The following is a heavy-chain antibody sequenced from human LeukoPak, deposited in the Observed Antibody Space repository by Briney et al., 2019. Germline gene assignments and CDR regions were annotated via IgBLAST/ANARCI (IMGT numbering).Heavy chain of an antibody. CDR1: GYTFSSYA. Sequence: SVKVSCKASGYTFSSYAISWVRQAPGQGLEWMGGIIPIFGTANYAQKFQGRVTITADESTSTAYMELSSLRSEDTAVYYCAVVLWFGSRGPEFDYWGQGTLVTVSS. J-gene: IGHJ4*02. D-gene: IGHD3-10*01. CDR2: IIPIFGTA. V-gene: IGHV1-69*13. CDR3: AVVLWFGSRGPEFDY.